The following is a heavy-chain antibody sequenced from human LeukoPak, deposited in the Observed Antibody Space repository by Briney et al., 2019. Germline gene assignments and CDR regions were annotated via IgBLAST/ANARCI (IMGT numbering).Heavy chain of an antibody. CDR2: ITSNGGTT. J-gene: IGHJ4*02. D-gene: IGHD4-23*01. V-gene: IGHV3-64*01. CDR3: ARGIRWASDY. Sequence: PGGSLRLSCAAFGFTFSSYGMVWVRQAPGKGLEYVSGITSNGGTTYYGNSVKGRFTISRDNSKDTLYLQMGSLRSEDMAVYYCARGIRWASDYWGQGTLVTVAS. CDR1: GFTFSSYG.